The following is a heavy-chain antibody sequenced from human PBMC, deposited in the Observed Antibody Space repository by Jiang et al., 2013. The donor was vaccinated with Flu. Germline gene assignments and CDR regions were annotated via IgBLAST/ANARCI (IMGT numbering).Heavy chain of an antibody. Sequence: IIYPGDSDTRYNPSFQGQVTISADKSINTAYLQWSSLKASDTAMYYCAKRYAKNYPFDFWGQGTLVTVSS. CDR3: AKRYAKNYPFDF. CDR2: IYPGDSDT. J-gene: IGHJ4*02. D-gene: IGHD1-7*01. V-gene: IGHV5-51*01.